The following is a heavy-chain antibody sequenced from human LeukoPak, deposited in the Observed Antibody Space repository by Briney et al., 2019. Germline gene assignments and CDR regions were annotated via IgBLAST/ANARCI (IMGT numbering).Heavy chain of an antibody. CDR2: IYPGDSDT. J-gene: IGHJ6*03. CDR1: GYSFTSYW. D-gene: IGHD1-26*01. Sequence: HGESLKISCKGSGYSFTSYWIGWVRQMPGKGLEWMGIIYPGDSDTRYSPSFQGQVTISADKSTSTAYLQWSSLKASDTAMYYCARHVVVVGVSAPYYMDVWGKGTTVTVSS. CDR3: ARHVVVVGVSAPYYMDV. V-gene: IGHV5-51*01.